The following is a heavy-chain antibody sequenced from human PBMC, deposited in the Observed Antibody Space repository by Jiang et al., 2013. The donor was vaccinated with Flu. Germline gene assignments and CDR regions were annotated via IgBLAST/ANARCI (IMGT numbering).Heavy chain of an antibody. J-gene: IGHJ4*02. Sequence: LLKPSETLSLTCTVSGYSISSGYYWGWIRQPPGKGLEWIGSIYHSGSTYYNPSLKSRVTISVDTSKNQFSLKLSSVTAADTAVYYCARVSTTVTQALDYWGQGTLVTVSS. D-gene: IGHD4-17*01. CDR2: IYHSGST. CDR1: GYSISSGYY. V-gene: IGHV4-38-2*02. CDR3: ARVSTTVTQALDY.